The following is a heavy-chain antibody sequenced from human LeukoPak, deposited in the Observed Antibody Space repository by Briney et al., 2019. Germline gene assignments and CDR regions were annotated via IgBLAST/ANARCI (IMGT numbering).Heavy chain of an antibody. CDR1: GYSFTSYW. CDR2: IYPGDSDT. Sequence: GESLKISCKGSGYSFTSYWIGWVRQMPGKGLEWMGIIYPGDSDTRYSPSFQGQVTISADKSISTAYLQWSSLKASDTAMYYCAGQARYNWNHFDYWGQGTLVTVSS. J-gene: IGHJ4*02. V-gene: IGHV5-51*01. CDR3: AGQARYNWNHFDY. D-gene: IGHD1-20*01.